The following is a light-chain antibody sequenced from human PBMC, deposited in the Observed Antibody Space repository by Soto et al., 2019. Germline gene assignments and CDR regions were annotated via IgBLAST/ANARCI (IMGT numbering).Light chain of an antibody. CDR2: NSD. Sequence: QSVLTQPPSASGTPGQWVTISCSGSSSNIGSYSVDWYQQLPGKAPKVLIYNSDQRPSGVPDRFSGSKSGTSASLAISGLHSADEADYNCAAWDESLSGRVFGGGTKVTVL. CDR3: AAWDESLSGRV. J-gene: IGLJ3*02. V-gene: IGLV1-44*01. CDR1: SSNIGSYS.